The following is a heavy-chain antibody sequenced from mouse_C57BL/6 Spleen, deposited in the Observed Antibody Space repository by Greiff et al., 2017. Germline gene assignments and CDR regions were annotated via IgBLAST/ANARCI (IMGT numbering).Heavy chain of an antibody. CDR2: INPNNGGT. J-gene: IGHJ4*01. V-gene: IGHV1-26*01. CDR1: GYPFTDYY. D-gene: IGHD2-2*01. Sequence: VQLQQSGPELVKPGASVKISCKASGYPFTDYYMNWVKQSHGKSLEWIGDINPNNGGTSYNQKFKGKATLTVDKSSSTAYMELRSLASEDAAVYYCARGDYGYDPYYYAMDYWGQGTSVTVSS. CDR3: ARGDYGYDPYYYAMDY.